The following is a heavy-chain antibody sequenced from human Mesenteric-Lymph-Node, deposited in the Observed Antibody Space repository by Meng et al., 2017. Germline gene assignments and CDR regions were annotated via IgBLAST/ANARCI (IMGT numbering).Heavy chain of an antibody. D-gene: IGHD3-10*01. Sequence: SLKISCEASGFSFDEFGMHWVRQAPGKGLEWVSGISWSSGVRVYADSVKGRFTISRDNAKNSLYLQMNSLRAEDTAVYYCARTSEFLNYYYYYGMDVWGQGTTVTVSS. CDR3: ARTSEFLNYYYYYGMDV. CDR2: ISWSSGVR. CDR1: GFSFDEFG. V-gene: IGHV3-9*01. J-gene: IGHJ6*02.